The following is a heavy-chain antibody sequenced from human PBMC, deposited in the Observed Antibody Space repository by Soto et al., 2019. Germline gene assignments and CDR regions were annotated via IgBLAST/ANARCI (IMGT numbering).Heavy chain of an antibody. J-gene: IGHJ4*02. CDR2: SYYGRNT. V-gene: IGHV4-39*01. CDR1: GGSIDSSDFY. Sequence: QLHLQESGPGLVKPSETLSLTCNVSGGSIDSSDFYWFWVRQAPGEGLEWIVSSYYGRNTYYNPFLRSRVSVSVDTSKNQFSLRLSSVTATDTAVCYCVRHGHWAPFDDWGQGTLVTVSS. D-gene: IGHD3-16*01. CDR3: VRHGHWAPFDD.